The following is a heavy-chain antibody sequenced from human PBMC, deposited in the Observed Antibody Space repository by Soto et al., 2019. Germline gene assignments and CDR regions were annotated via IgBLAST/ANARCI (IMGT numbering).Heavy chain of an antibody. CDR3: ARVGIAAAGIGYYYYGMDV. V-gene: IGHV3-33*01. CDR2: IWYDGSNK. CDR1: GFTFSSYG. Sequence: PGGSLRLSCAASGFTFSSYGMHWVRQAPGKGLEWVAVIWYDGSNKYYADSVKGRFTISRDNSKNTLYLQMNSLRAEDTAVYYSARVGIAAAGIGYYYYGMDVWGQGTTVTVSS. J-gene: IGHJ6*02. D-gene: IGHD6-13*01.